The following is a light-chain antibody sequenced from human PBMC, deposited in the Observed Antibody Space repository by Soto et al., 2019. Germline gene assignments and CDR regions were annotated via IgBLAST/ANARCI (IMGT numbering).Light chain of an antibody. CDR3: QQYNNWPLT. CDR1: QSVSNY. Sequence: EGVMTQSPATLSVSPGKRATLSCRASQSVSNYLAWYQQKPGQAPRLLIYGASTRATDIPARFSGSGSGTEFTLTISSLQSEDFALYYCQQYNNWPLTFGGGTKVDI. CDR2: GAS. V-gene: IGKV3-15*01. J-gene: IGKJ4*01.